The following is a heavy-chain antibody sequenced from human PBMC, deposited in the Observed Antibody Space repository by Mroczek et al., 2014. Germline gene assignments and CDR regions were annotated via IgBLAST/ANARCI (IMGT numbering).Heavy chain of an antibody. J-gene: IGHJ4*02. CDR1: GGSISSGGYY. Sequence: QVQLQQWGPGLVKPSQTLSLTCTVSGGSISSGGYYWSWIRQHPGKGLEWIGYIYYSGSTNYNPSLKSRVTISVDTSKNQFSLKLSSVTAADTAVYYCARGLGATSFMFDYWGQGTLVTVSS. D-gene: IGHD1-26*01. V-gene: IGHV4-31*03. CDR3: ARGLGATSFMFDY. CDR2: IYYSGST.